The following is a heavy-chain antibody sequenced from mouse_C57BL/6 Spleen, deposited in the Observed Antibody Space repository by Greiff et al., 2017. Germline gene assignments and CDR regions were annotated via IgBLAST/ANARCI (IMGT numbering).Heavy chain of an antibody. Sequence: VQLQQSGAELVKPGASVKLSCKASGYTFTEYTIHWVKQRSGQGLEWIGWFYPGSGSIKYNEKFKDKATLTADKSSSTVYMELSRLTSEDSAVYFCARHETPLYYYCSSPYFDYWGQGTTLTVSS. J-gene: IGHJ2*01. D-gene: IGHD1-1*01. V-gene: IGHV1-62-2*01. CDR1: GYTFTEYT. CDR3: ARHETPLYYYCSSPYFDY. CDR2: FYPGSGSI.